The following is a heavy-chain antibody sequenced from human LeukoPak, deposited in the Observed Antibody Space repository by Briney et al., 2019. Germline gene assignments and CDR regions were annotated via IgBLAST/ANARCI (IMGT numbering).Heavy chain of an antibody. CDR1: GVSISSGGFY. CDR2: IYYTGTT. V-gene: IGHV4-31*03. D-gene: IGHD3-22*01. J-gene: IGHJ5*02. CDR3: STSDDSRGYPTSFDP. Sequence: PSETLSLTCSVSGVSISSGGFYWSWIRQLPGKGLEWIGYIYYTGTTYYNPSLRTRVIISVDTSKNQFSLKVYSVTASDTAVYFCSTSDDSRGYPTSFDPWGQGTLVTVSS.